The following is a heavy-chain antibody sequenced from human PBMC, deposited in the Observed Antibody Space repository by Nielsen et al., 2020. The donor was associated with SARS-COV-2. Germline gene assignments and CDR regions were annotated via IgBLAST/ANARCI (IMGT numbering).Heavy chain of an antibody. Sequence: SETLSLTCTVSGGSISSYYWSWIRQPVGKGLEWIGRIYTSGSTNYNPSLKSRVTMSVDTSKNQFSLKLSSVTAADTAVYYCARRRGSSGWYQGYYFDYWGQGTLVTVSS. J-gene: IGHJ4*02. V-gene: IGHV4-4*07. D-gene: IGHD6-19*01. CDR1: GGSISSYY. CDR3: ARRRGSSGWYQGYYFDY. CDR2: IYTSGST.